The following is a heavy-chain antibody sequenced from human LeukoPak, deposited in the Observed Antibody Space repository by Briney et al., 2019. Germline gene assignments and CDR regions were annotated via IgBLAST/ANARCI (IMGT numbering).Heavy chain of an antibody. CDR3: ATVQYQLPPARWPSIY. D-gene: IGHD2-2*01. Sequence: ASVKVSCKASGGTFSSYAISWVRQAPGQGLEWMGRIIPIFGTANYAQKFQGRVTITTDESTSTAYMELSSLRAEDTAVYYCATVQYQLPPARWPSIYWGQGTLVTVSS. V-gene: IGHV1-69*05. CDR1: GGTFSSYA. J-gene: IGHJ4*02. CDR2: IIPIFGTA.